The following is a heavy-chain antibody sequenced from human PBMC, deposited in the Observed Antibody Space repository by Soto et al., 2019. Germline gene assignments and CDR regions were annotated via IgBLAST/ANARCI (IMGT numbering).Heavy chain of an antibody. V-gene: IGHV3-74*01. Sequence: EVQLVESGGGLVQPGGSLRLSCAASGFTFSSYWMHWVRQAPGKGLVWVSRIRSDGSSTSYADSVKGRFTISRDIAKYPLYLQMNSLRAEDTGVYYCAREDFAAACGFWGQGTLVTVSS. J-gene: IGHJ4*02. D-gene: IGHD6-13*01. CDR3: AREDFAAACGF. CDR2: IRSDGSST. CDR1: GFTFSSYW.